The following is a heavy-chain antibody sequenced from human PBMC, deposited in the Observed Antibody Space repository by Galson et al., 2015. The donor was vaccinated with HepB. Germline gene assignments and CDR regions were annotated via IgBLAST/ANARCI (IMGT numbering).Heavy chain of an antibody. Sequence: SLRLSCAASGFTFSTYAMHWVRQAPGKGLEWVALISYDGRNKYYTGSVKGRFTISRDNSNNTLHLQVNSLRAEDTAVYYCAKEAGDYYYYGMDAWGQGTTVTVSS. V-gene: IGHV3-30*04. J-gene: IGHJ6*02. CDR2: ISYDGRNK. CDR3: AKEAGDYYYYGMDA. CDR1: GFTFSTYA.